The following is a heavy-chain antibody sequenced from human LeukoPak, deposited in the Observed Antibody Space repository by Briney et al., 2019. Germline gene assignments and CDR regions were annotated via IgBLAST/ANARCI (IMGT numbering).Heavy chain of an antibody. CDR1: GASISSGDHY. D-gene: IGHD6-6*01. J-gene: IGHJ4*02. CDR2: IYHSGST. Sequence: PSETLSLTCTVSGASISSGDHYWSWIRQPPGKGLEWIGYIYHSGSTYYNPSLKSRVTISVDRSKNQFSLKLSSVTAADTAVYYCARDASIAARREYYFDYWGQGTLVTVSS. V-gene: IGHV4-30-2*01. CDR3: ARDASIAARREYYFDY.